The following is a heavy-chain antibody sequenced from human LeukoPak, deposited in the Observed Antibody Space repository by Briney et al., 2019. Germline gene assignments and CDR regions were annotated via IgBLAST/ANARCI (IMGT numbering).Heavy chain of an antibody. CDR1: GFIISDHY. CDR3: TRHFFSE. V-gene: IGHV3-72*01. J-gene: IGHJ4*02. CDR2: SRNKADSYTT. Sequence: PGGSLSLSWAASGFIISDHYMDWARQAPGKGREWVGRSRNKADSYTTYYAASVKGRFTISRDDSKNSVYLQMNSLKAEDTAIYYCTRHFFSEWGQGTLVTVSS. D-gene: IGHD3-3*02.